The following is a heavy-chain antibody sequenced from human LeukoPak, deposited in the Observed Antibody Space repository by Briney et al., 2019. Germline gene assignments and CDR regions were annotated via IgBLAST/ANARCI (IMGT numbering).Heavy chain of an antibody. D-gene: IGHD3-22*01. J-gene: IGHJ5*01. V-gene: IGHV3-43*02. Sequence: PGGSLRLSCAAPGFSFDDYAIHWVRQAPGKGLDGVSLISGDGGSTFYADSVKGRFTIPRNNSKNSLYLQMSSLRSEDTALYYCARESDSSGWYDSWGQGNLVTVSS. CDR3: ARESDSSGWYDS. CDR2: ISGDGGST. CDR1: GFSFDDYA.